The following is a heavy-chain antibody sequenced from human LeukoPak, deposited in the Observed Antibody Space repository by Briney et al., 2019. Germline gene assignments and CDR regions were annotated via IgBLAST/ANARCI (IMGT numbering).Heavy chain of an antibody. CDR2: IDPSDSYT. CDR3: ARHHPLTYCSSTSCPVDAFDI. D-gene: IGHD2-2*01. V-gene: IGHV5-10-1*01. J-gene: IGHJ3*02. Sequence: GESLRISCKGSGYSFTSYWISWVRQMPGKGLEWMGRIDPSDSYTNYSPSSQGHVIISADKSISTAYLQWSSLKASDTAMYYCARHHPLTYCSSTSCPVDAFDIWGQGTMVTVSS. CDR1: GYSFTSYW.